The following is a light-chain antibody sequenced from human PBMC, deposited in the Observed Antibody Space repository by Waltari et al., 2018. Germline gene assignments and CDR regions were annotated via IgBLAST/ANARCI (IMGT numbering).Light chain of an antibody. Sequence: QSALTQPASVSGSPGQPITIPCTGTSSDVGGYNSVSWYQDHPGQAPKVIIYDVSDRPSGISERFSGSKSGNTASLTISGLQAEDEADYYCSSQSSDNVVLFGGGTKLTVL. J-gene: IGLJ2*01. V-gene: IGLV2-14*03. CDR1: SSDVGGYNS. CDR3: SSQSSDNVVL. CDR2: DVS.